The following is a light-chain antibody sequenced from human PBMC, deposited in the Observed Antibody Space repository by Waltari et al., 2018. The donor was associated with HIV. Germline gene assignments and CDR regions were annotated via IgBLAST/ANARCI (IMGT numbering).Light chain of an antibody. CDR3: QSYDSSLNNHVL. CDR2: S. Sequence: QSVLTQPPSVSGAPGQSVTISCTGSSSNIGAGYDVHWYQQLPGAAPKLLIYSDLFSDSKSGTLAALAITGLQAEDEADYYCQSYDSSLNNHVLFGGGTKLTVL. CDR1: SSNIGAGYD. J-gene: IGLJ2*01. V-gene: IGLV1-40*01.